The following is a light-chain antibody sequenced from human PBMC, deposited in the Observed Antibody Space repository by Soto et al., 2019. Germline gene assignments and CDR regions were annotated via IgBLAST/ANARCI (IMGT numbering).Light chain of an antibody. CDR2: GAS. V-gene: IGKV3-20*01. Sequence: ELLFTPSAFTLALSPAGRANLSFRASQSVSSSYLAWYQQKPGQAPRLLIYGASSRATGIPDRFSGSGSGTDFTLTISRLEPEDFAVYYCQKDGSSPRTVGEGTKVDIK. J-gene: IGKJ1*01. CDR3: QKDGSSPRT. CDR1: QSVSSSY.